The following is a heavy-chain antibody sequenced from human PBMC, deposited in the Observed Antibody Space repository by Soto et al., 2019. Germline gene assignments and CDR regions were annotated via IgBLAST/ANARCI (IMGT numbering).Heavy chain of an antibody. J-gene: IGHJ3*02. Sequence: EVQLLESGGGFVQPGGSLRLSCAASGFSFSSYWMHWVRQAPGKGLVWVSRIKGDGSRTNYADSVKGRVTISRDNARNTLYLRMNSLRAEDTAVFYCARGIPRYYGFDIWGQGTMVTVSS. V-gene: IGHV3-74*01. CDR1: GFSFSSYW. CDR2: IKGDGSRT. D-gene: IGHD5-18*01. CDR3: ARGIPRYYGFDI.